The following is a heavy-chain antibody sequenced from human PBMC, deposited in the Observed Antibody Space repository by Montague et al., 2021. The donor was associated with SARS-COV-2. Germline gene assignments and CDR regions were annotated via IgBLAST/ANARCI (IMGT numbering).Heavy chain of an antibody. CDR3: ARFYGSSFDY. Sequence: SETLSLTCTVSGGSVSRISYHWGWIRQPPGKGLEYIGCFYYAGGTQYNPSLKSRVTISVDTSNDQFSLKMNSVTAADTAVYFCARFYGSSFDYWGQGTLVTVSS. D-gene: IGHD4-17*01. J-gene: IGHJ4*02. CDR1: GGSVSRISYH. CDR2: FYYAGGT. V-gene: IGHV4-39*01.